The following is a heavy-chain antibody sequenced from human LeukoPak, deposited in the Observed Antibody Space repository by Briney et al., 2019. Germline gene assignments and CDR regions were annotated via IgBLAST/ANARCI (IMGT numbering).Heavy chain of an antibody. V-gene: IGHV4-4*07. J-gene: IGHJ4*02. D-gene: IGHD2-2*01. Sequence: NPSETLSLTCTVSGGSISSYYWSWIRQPAGKGLEWIGRIYTSGSTNYNPSLKSRVTMSVDTSKNQFPLKLSSVTAADTAVYYCASGTYCSSTSCYWDYWGQGTLVTVSS. CDR3: ASGTYCSSTSCYWDY. CDR2: IYTSGST. CDR1: GGSISSYY.